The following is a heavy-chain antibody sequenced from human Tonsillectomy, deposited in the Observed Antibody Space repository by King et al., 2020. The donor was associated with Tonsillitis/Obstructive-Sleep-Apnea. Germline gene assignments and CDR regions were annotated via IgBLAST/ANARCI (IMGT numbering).Heavy chain of an antibody. Sequence: VQLVESGGGVVQPGRSLRLSCAASGFTFSSYAMHWVRQAPGQGLEWVAVISYDGSNKYYADSVKGRFTISRDNSKNTLYLQMNSLRAEDTAVYYCAREKVRTIFGVVIAWFDPWGQGTLVTVSS. CDR1: GFTFSSYA. J-gene: IGHJ5*02. CDR2: ISYDGSNK. V-gene: IGHV3-30*01. CDR3: AREKVRTIFGVVIAWFDP. D-gene: IGHD3-3*01.